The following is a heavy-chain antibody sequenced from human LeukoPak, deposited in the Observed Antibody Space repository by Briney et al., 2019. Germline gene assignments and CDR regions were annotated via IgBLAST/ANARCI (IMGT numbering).Heavy chain of an antibody. CDR2: IIPIFGTA. CDR1: GGTFSSYA. V-gene: IGHV1-69*06. D-gene: IGHD1-26*01. J-gene: IGHJ6*04. CDR3: ARGSRGAGNYYYYGMDV. Sequence: ASVTLSCTAAGGTFSSYAISWGRQAPGQGLEWMGGIIPIFGTANYAQKSQGRVTITADRSTRTAYMELSSLRSEDTAVYYCARGSRGAGNYYYYGMDVWGKGTTVTVSS.